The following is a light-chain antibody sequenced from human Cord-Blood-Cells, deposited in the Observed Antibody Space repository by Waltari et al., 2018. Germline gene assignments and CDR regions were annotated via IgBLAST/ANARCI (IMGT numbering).Light chain of an antibody. V-gene: IGLV1-40*01. CDR1: SSNIGAGYD. CDR2: GNS. J-gene: IGLJ2*01. Sequence: QSVLKQPPSVSGAPGQRVTISCTGSSSNIGAGYDVHWYQQLPVTAPKLLIYGNSNRPSGVPDRFSGPKSGTSASLAITGLQAEDEADYYCQSYDSSLSWVFGGGTKLTVL. CDR3: QSYDSSLSWV.